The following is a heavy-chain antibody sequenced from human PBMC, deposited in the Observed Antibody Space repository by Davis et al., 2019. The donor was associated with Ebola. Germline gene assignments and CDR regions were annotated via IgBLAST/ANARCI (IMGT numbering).Heavy chain of an antibody. Sequence: PGGSLRLSCAASGFTFSTYGMHWVRQAPGKGLEWVAIIWYDGSNKYYADSVKGRFTISRDDSKNTLFLQMNSLRAEDTAIYYCAKSYDSSPYVTDFWGQGTLVTVSS. V-gene: IGHV3-33*06. CDR2: IWYDGSNK. J-gene: IGHJ4*02. CDR3: AKSYDSSPYVTDF. CDR1: GFTFSTYG. D-gene: IGHD3-22*01.